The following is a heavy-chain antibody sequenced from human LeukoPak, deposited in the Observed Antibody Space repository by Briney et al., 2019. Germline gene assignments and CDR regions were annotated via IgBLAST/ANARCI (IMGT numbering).Heavy chain of an antibody. CDR2: INHSGST. Sequence: PSETLSLTCTVSGGSISSYYWSWIRQAPGKGLEWIGQINHSGSTKYNPSLKSRVTISADTSKNQFSLKVSSVTAADMAVYYCARAVSGDHHHHFDYWGQGTLVTVSS. CDR1: GGSISSYY. V-gene: IGHV4-34*01. D-gene: IGHD2-21*01. J-gene: IGHJ4*02. CDR3: ARAVSGDHHHHFDY.